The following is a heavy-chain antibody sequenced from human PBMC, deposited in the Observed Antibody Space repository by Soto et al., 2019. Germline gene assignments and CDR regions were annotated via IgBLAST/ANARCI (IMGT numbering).Heavy chain of an antibody. D-gene: IGHD5-12*01. CDR2: IGTAGDT. J-gene: IGHJ3*02. V-gene: IGHV3-13*01. CDR3: AREATLGAFDI. Sequence: EVQLVESGGGLIQPGGSLRLSCADSEFTFSSNDVHWVRQATGKGLEWVSSIGTAGDTYYPGSVKGRFTISRENAKNSLYLQMNSLRAGDTAVYYCAREATLGAFDIWGQGTMVTVSS. CDR1: EFTFSSND.